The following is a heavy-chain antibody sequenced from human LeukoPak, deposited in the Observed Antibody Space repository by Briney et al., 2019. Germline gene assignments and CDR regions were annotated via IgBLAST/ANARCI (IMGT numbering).Heavy chain of an antibody. V-gene: IGHV3-15*01. CDR2: ISRKADGEAT. CDR3: STDHGSTSCYCGAFDL. D-gene: IGHD2-2*01. J-gene: IGHJ3*01. Sequence: GGSLRLSCAASGFAFSDAWMRWVRQAPGKGLEYIGRISRKADGEATDYAAPVKDRFTISRDDSKNTLYLQMNSLKTEDTAVYYCSTDHGSTSCYCGAFDLWGQGTMVTVSS. CDR1: GFAFSDAW.